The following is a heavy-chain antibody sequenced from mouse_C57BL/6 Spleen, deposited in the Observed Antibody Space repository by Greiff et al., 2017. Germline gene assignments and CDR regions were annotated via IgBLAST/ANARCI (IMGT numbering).Heavy chain of an antibody. CDR2: INPNYGTT. D-gene: IGHD1-1*01. CDR3: AIYYYGSYYAMDY. Sequence: VHVQQSGPELVKPGASVKISCKASGYSFTDYNMNWVKQSNGKSLEWIGVINPNYGTTSYNQKFKGKATLTVDQSSSTAYMQLNSLTSEDSAVYYCAIYYYGSYYAMDYWGQGTSVTVSS. J-gene: IGHJ4*01. CDR1: GYSFTDYN. V-gene: IGHV1-39*01.